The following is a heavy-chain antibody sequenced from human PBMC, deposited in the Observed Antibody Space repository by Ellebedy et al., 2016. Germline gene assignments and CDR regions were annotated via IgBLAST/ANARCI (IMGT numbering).Heavy chain of an antibody. J-gene: IGHJ4*02. CDR2: ISAGSDTT. CDR1: GLSLSNFF. D-gene: IGHD4-17*01. Sequence: GGSLRLXCTASGLSLSNFFMSWIRQAPGKGLEWVSTISAGSDTTRLADSVKGRFTISRDSSKNSVYLRMNNLRVEDTAVYYCRQGHYADLWGQGTLVTVSS. V-gene: IGHV3-23*01. CDR3: RQGHYADL.